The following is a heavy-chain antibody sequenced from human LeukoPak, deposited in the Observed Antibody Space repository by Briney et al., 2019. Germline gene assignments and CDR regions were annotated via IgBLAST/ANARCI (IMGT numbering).Heavy chain of an antibody. J-gene: IGHJ4*02. CDR2: VSTTGT. V-gene: IGHV4-4*07. CDR1: GGYISSYS. CDR3: ARTIHDSGENFDY. D-gene: IGHD6-19*01. Sequence: SETLSLSCTVTGGYISSYSWSWIRQPAGKGMEWIGCVSTTGTNYNPSLKSRVTMSVDTSKNQFSLKLSSVTAADTAVYYCARTIHDSGENFDYWGQGSLVTVS.